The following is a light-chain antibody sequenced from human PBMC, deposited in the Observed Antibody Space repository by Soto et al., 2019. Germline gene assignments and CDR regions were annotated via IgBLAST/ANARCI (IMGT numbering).Light chain of an antibody. CDR1: QSLLHSNGYNY. J-gene: IGKJ1*01. CDR3: MQALQTPRT. V-gene: IGKV2-28*01. Sequence: DIVMTQSPLSLPVTPGEPASISCRSSQSLLHSNGYNYLDWYLQKPGQSPQLLIYLGSNRASGGPDRFSGSGSGTDFTLKISRVEAEHVGVYYCMQALQTPRTVGQGTKVDSK. CDR2: LGS.